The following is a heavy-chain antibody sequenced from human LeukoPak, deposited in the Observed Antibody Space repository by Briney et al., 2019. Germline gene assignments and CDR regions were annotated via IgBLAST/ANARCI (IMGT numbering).Heavy chain of an antibody. V-gene: IGHV1-2*02. CDR3: AREPISVFDYDLDY. Sequence: ASVKVSCKASGYTFTGYYMHWVRQAPGQGLEWMGWINPNSGGTNYAQKFQGRVTMTRDTSISTAYMELSRLRSDDTDVYYCAREPISVFDYDLDYWGQGTLVTVSS. D-gene: IGHD5/OR15-5a*01. CDR2: INPNSGGT. CDR1: GYTFTGYY. J-gene: IGHJ4*02.